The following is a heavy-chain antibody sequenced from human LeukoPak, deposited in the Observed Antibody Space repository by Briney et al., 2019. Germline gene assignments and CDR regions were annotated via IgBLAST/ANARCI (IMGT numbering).Heavy chain of an antibody. CDR3: AQSVYDYVWGSYRENWFDP. D-gene: IGHD3-16*02. J-gene: IGHJ5*02. Sequence: SETLSLTCTVSGGSISSSYYYWGWIRQHPGKGLEWIGYIYYSGSTYYNPSLKSRVTISVDTSKNQFSLKLSSVTAADTAVYYCAQSVYDYVWGSYRENWFDPWGQGTLVTVSS. CDR1: GGSISSSYYY. V-gene: IGHV4-31*03. CDR2: IYYSGST.